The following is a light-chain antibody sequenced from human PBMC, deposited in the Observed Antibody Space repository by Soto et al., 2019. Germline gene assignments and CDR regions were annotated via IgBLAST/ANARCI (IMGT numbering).Light chain of an antibody. CDR3: QQYDSWT. J-gene: IGKJ1*01. CDR1: QSISSPY. CDR2: GAS. Sequence: EIVLTQSPGILSLSPGERATLPCRASQSISSPYLAWYQQKPGQAPRLLIDGASSRATGVPDRFSGSGSGTDFTLTISRLEPEDFAVYYCQQYDSWTFGQGTKVDIK. V-gene: IGKV3-20*01.